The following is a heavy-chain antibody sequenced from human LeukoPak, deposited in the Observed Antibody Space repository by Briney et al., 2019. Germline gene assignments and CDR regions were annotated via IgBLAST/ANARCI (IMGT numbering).Heavy chain of an antibody. CDR1: GFTFSSYS. D-gene: IGHD2-21*02. Sequence: GGPLRLPCAASGFTFSSYSMNWVRQAPGKGLEWVSSISSSSSYIYYVDSVKGRFTIPRDNAKNPLSLQMNSLRADDTAVYYCARTEGRVTANPFQHWGQGTLVTVSS. CDR2: ISSSSSYI. V-gene: IGHV3-21*01. CDR3: ARTEGRVTANPFQH. J-gene: IGHJ1*01.